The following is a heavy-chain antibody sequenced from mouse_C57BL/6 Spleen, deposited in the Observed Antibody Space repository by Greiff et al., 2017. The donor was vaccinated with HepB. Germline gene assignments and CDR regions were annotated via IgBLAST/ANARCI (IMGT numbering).Heavy chain of an antibody. J-gene: IGHJ4*01. CDR2: ISSGGSYT. CDR1: GFTFSSYG. V-gene: IGHV5-6*02. CDR3: ARQPTIVTYYAMDY. Sequence: DVMLVESGGDLVKPGGSLKLSCAASGFTFSSYGMSWVRQTPDKRLEWVATISSGGSYTYYPDSVKGRFTISRDNAKNTLYLQMSSLKSEDTAMYYCARQPTIVTYYAMDYWGQGTSVTVSS. D-gene: IGHD2-5*01.